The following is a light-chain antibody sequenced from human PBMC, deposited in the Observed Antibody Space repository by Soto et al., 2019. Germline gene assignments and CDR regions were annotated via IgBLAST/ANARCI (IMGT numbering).Light chain of an antibody. Sequence: EIVLTQSPGTLSLSPGEGATLSCRASQTISNTYLAWYQQKPGQAPRLLIYGASSRATGIPDRFSGSGSGTDFTLTISGLEPEDFAVYYCQQRSNWPPLTFGGGTKVEIK. V-gene: IGKV3D-20*02. CDR2: GAS. J-gene: IGKJ4*01. CDR3: QQRSNWPPLT. CDR1: QTISNTY.